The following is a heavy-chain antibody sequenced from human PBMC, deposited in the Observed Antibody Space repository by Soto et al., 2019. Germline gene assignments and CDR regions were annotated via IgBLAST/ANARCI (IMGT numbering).Heavy chain of an antibody. J-gene: IGHJ4*02. CDR2: INPSGGST. Sequence: ASVKVSCKASGYTFTSYDINWVRQATGQGLEWMGIINPSGGSTSYAQKFQGRVTMTRDTSTSTVYMELSSLRSEDTAVYYCARDQQQLWDYWGQGTLVTVSS. D-gene: IGHD6-13*01. CDR1: GYTFTSYD. CDR3: ARDQQQLWDY. V-gene: IGHV1-46*01.